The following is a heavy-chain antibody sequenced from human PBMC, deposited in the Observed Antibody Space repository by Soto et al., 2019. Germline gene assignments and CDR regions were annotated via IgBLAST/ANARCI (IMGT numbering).Heavy chain of an antibody. CDR2: FDPEDGET. D-gene: IGHD4-4*01. V-gene: IGHV1-24*01. CDR3: ATDYNRRDGYNNAS. J-gene: IGHJ4*02. Sequence: ASVKVSCKVSGYTLTGLSMHWVRQAPGKGLEWMGGFDPEDGETIYAQKFQGRVTMTEDTSTDTAYMELSSLRSEDTAVYYCATDYNRRDGYNNASRAQETLVPVSS. CDR1: GYTLTGLS.